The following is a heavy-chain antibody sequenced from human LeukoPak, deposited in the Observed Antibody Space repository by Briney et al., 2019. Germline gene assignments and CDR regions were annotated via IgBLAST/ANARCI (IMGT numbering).Heavy chain of an antibody. CDR2: ISGSGGST. CDR3: ARVDGMGLGPLDY. J-gene: IGHJ4*02. D-gene: IGHD5-24*01. CDR1: GFTFSSYA. V-gene: IGHV3-23*01. Sequence: GGSLRLSCAASGFTFSSYAMSWVRQAPGKGLEWVSAISGSGGSTYYADSVKGRFTISRDNSKNTLYLQMNSLRAEDTAVYYCARVDGMGLGPLDYWGQGTLVTVSS.